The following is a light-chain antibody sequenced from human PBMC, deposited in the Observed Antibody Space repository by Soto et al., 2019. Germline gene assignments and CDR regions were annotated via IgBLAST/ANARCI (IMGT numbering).Light chain of an antibody. CDR3: SSYAGSDNLI. V-gene: IGLV2-8*01. CDR2: ELT. Sequence: QSVLTQPPSASGSPGQSVTISCTGTSSDVGLYNFVSWYQQHPGKAPKLMIYELTKRPSGVPDRFSGSKSGNTASLTVSGLQAEDEADYYCSSYAGSDNLIFGGGTQLTVL. J-gene: IGLJ2*01. CDR1: SSDVGLYNF.